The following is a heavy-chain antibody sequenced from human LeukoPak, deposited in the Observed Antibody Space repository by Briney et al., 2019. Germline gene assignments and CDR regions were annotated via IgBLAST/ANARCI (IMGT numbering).Heavy chain of an antibody. CDR2: ISGSGGST. CDR3: AKLDPYYYYYMDV. D-gene: IGHD2-2*03. J-gene: IGHJ6*03. Sequence: GGSLRLPCAAFGFPFSTYGMNWVRQAPGKGLEWVSAISGSGGSTYYADSVKGRFTISRDNSKNTLCPQMNSLRAEDTAVYYCAKLDPYYYYYMDVWGKGTTVTVSS. V-gene: IGHV3-23*01. CDR1: GFPFSTYG.